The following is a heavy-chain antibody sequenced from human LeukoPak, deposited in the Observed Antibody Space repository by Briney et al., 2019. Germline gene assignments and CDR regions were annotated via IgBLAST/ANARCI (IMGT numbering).Heavy chain of an antibody. J-gene: IGHJ4*02. Sequence: LETPSLTFAFSGGSLSSSKWWSWVRPPPRKGPEWIGEINNSGSTNYNPSLKSRVTISVDTSKNQFSLKLSSVTAADTAVYYCARGRYSYGTDYWGQGTLVTVSS. CDR3: ARGRYSYGTDY. D-gene: IGHD5-18*01. V-gene: IGHV4-4*02. CDR1: GGSLSSSKW. CDR2: INNSGST.